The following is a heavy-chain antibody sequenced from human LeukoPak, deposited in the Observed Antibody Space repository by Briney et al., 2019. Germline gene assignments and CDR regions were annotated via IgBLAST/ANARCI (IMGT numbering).Heavy chain of an antibody. D-gene: IGHD2-8*01. CDR1: EFTFSSYA. Sequence: GGSLRLSCVASEFTFSSYAMSWVRQAPGKGLEWVSAISGSRSSTYYADSVKGRFTISRDNSKNTLYLQMNSLRAEDTAIYYCAQFGPGMAVGDYWGQGTLVTVSS. J-gene: IGHJ4*02. CDR2: ISGSRSST. V-gene: IGHV3-23*01. CDR3: AQFGPGMAVGDY.